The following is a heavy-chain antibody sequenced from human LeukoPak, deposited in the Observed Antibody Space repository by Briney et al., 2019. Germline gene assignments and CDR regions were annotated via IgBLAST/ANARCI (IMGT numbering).Heavy chain of an antibody. CDR2: IYYSGST. CDR3: ARGGITVTTHFDY. D-gene: IGHD4-17*01. CDR1: GGSISSGDYY. J-gene: IGHJ4*02. V-gene: IGHV4-30-4*08. Sequence: PSQTLSLTCTVSGGSISSGDYYWSWIRQPPGKGLEWIGYIYYSGSTYYNPSPKSRVTISVDTSKNQFSLKLSSVTAADTAVYYCARGGITVTTHFDYWGQGTLVTVSS.